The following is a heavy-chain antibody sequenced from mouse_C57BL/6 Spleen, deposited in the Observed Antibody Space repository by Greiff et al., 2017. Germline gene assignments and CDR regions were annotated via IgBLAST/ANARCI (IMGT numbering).Heavy chain of an antibody. Sequence: QVQLQQSGAELVKPGASVKLSCKASGYTFTEYTIHWVKQRSGQGLEWIGWFYPGSGSIKYNEKFKDKATLTADKSSSTVYMELSRLTSEDSAVXFCARHERDYGYYLYYFDYWGQGTTLTVSS. CDR1: GYTFTEYT. D-gene: IGHD2-3*01. V-gene: IGHV1-62-2*01. CDR3: ARHERDYGYYLYYFDY. J-gene: IGHJ2*01. CDR2: FYPGSGSI.